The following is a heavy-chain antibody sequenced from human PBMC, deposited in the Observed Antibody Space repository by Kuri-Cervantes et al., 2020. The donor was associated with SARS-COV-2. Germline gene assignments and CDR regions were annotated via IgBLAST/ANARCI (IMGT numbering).Heavy chain of an antibody. J-gene: IGHJ3*02. CDR3: ARPSIAARADAFDI. CDR1: GGSISSSSYY. D-gene: IGHD6-6*01. V-gene: IGHV4-39*01. Sequence: SETLSLTCTVSGGSISSSSYYWGWIRQPPGKGLEWIGSIYYSGSTYHNPSLKSRVTISVDTSKNQFSLKLSPVTAADTAVYYCARPSIAARADAFDIWGQGTMVTVSS. CDR2: IYYSGST.